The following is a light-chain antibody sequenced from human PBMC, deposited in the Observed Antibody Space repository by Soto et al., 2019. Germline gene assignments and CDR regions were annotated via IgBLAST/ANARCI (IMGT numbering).Light chain of an antibody. CDR3: QEYNTWPWT. V-gene: IGKV3-15*01. Sequence: EVVLTQSPGTLSLSPGERATLSCRASQSVNSNLAGYQQKLGQAPRVLIYGASTRATGIPDRFSGSGSGTEFILTISSLQSEDFAVYYCQEYNTWPWTFGQGTKVDIK. CDR2: GAS. J-gene: IGKJ1*01. CDR1: QSVNSN.